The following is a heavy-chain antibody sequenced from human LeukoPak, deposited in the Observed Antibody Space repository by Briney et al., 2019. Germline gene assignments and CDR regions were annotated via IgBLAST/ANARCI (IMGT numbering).Heavy chain of an antibody. CDR3: ARRYSSSARGAFDI. CDR1: GGPISSGGYY. J-gene: IGHJ3*02. CDR2: IYYSGST. Sequence: SETLSLTCTVSGGPISSGGYYWSWIRQHPGKGLEWIGYIYYSGSTYYNPSLKSRVTISVDTSKNQFSLKLSSVTAADTAVYYCARRYSSSARGAFDIWGQGTMVTVSS. D-gene: IGHD2-21*01. V-gene: IGHV4-31*03.